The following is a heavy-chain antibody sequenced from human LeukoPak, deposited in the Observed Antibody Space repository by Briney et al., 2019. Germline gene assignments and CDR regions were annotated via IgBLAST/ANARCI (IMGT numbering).Heavy chain of an antibody. Sequence: SETLSLTCTVSGGSISSSSYYWGWIRQPPGKGLEWIGSIYYSGSTYYNPSLKSRVTISVDTSKNQFSLKLSSVTAADTAVYYCATLTTVVTAYYFDYWGQGTLVIVSS. CDR1: GGSISSSSYY. V-gene: IGHV4-39*07. CDR2: IYYSGST. J-gene: IGHJ4*02. D-gene: IGHD4-23*01. CDR3: ATLTTVVTAYYFDY.